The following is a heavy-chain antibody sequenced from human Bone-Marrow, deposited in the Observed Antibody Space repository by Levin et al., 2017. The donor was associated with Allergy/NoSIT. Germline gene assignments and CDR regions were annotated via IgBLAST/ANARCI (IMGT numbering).Heavy chain of an antibody. CDR2: IYWDDDK. CDR1: EFSLRTSGVG. J-gene: IGHJ4*02. D-gene: IGHD3-3*01. Sequence: SGPTLVKPTQTLTLTCTFSEFSLRTSGVGVGWIRQPPGKALEWLALIYWDDDKRYSPSLKSRLTITKDTSKNQVVLTMTNMDPVDTGTYYCAQRRLGDYWSDHVPFDYWGQGTLVTVSS. CDR3: AQRRLGDYWSDHVPFDY. V-gene: IGHV2-5*02.